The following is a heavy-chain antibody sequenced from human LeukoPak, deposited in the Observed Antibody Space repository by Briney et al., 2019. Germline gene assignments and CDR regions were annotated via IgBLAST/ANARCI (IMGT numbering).Heavy chain of an antibody. CDR1: GFTYSSYA. D-gene: IGHD4-17*01. CDR3: ARTALGGDFEYYFDY. CDR2: LSYDGSNK. J-gene: IGHJ4*02. V-gene: IGHV3-30-3*01. Sequence: GSSLRLSCAASGFTYSSYAMHWVRQAPGKGLEGVAVLSYDGSNKYYADSVKGRFTISRDNSKNTLYLQMNSLRAEDTAVYYCARTALGGDFEYYFDYWGQGTLVTVSS.